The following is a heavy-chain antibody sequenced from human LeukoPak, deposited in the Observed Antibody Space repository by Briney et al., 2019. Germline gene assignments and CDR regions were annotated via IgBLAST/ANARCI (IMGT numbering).Heavy chain of an antibody. V-gene: IGHV3-53*01. CDR3: ARSSGSFDY. CDR1: GFTVNNNY. CDR2: VYSGGST. D-gene: IGHD1-26*01. Sequence: GGSLRLSCAASGFTVNNNYMTWVRQAPGKGLEWVSVVYSGGSTYYADSVKGRFTISRDNAKNSLYLQMNSLRAEDTAVYYCARSSGSFDYWGQGTLVTVSS. J-gene: IGHJ4*02.